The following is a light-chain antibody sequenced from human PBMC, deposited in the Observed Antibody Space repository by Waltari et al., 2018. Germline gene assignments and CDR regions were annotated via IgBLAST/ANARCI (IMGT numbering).Light chain of an antibody. CDR3: CSYAGSFTFI. J-gene: IGLJ1*01. CDR1: SSDIGGYNY. CDR2: EVS. Sequence: QAALTQPRSVSGSPGQSVTISCTGASSDIGGYNYVSWYQQHPGTAPKLMLYEVSKRPSGVSDRFSCSKSRYTASLTISGLQAEDEADYYCCSYAGSFTFIFGAGTRLTVL. V-gene: IGLV2-11*01.